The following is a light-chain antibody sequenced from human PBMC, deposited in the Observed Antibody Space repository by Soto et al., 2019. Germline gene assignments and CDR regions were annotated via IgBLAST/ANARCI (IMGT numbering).Light chain of an antibody. J-gene: IGKJ1*01. CDR3: QQYNSYWT. V-gene: IGKV1-5*03. CDR2: QAS. Sequence: DIQMTQSPSTLSASVGDRVTITCRASQRISSWLAWYQQKPGKAPKLLIYQASSLESGVPSRLSGSGSGTEFTLTISSLQPDDFATYYCQQYNSYWTFGQGTKVEIK. CDR1: QRISSW.